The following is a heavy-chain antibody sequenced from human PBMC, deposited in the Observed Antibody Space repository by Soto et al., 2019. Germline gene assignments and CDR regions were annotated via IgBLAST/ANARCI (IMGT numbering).Heavy chain of an antibody. V-gene: IGHV4-59*08. CDR1: GASINNYH. D-gene: IGHD2-15*01. CDR2: IYYTGIT. J-gene: IGHJ4*02. CDR3: GTPRGLRVVSPYFEY. Sequence: PSETLSLTCTVSGASINNYHWTWIRQPPGKGLEWIAYIYYTGITNFNPSLKSRVTISRDTSKNQFSLKLRSVTAAHTAVYFCGTPRGLRVVSPYFEYWGQGLMVTVSS.